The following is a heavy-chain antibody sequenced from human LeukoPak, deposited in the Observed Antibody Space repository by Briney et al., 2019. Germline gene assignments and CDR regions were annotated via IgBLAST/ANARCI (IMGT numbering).Heavy chain of an antibody. Sequence: SETLSLTCTVSGGSISSYYWSWIRQPPGKGLEWIGYIYYSGSTNYNPSLKSRVTISVDTSKNQFSLKLGSVTAADTAVYYCARVGSRCSGGSCYAGSWDYWGQGTLVTVSS. CDR3: ARVGSRCSGGSCYAGSWDY. CDR1: GGSISSYY. D-gene: IGHD2-15*01. V-gene: IGHV4-59*01. J-gene: IGHJ4*02. CDR2: IYYSGST.